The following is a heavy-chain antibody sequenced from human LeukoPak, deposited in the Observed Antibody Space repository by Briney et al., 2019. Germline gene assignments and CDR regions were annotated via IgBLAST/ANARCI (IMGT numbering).Heavy chain of an antibody. V-gene: IGHV3-74*01. J-gene: IGHJ6*04. CDR1: GFTFSNYW. D-gene: IGHD5-24*01. CDR3: ARDGAEMATSDV. CDR2: INSDGRST. Sequence: GGSLRLSCAASGFTFSNYWMHWVRQAPGKGLVWVSRINSDGRSTNYADSVKGRFTISRDNAKNSLYLQMNSLRAEDTAVYYCARDGAEMATSDVWGKGTTVTVSS.